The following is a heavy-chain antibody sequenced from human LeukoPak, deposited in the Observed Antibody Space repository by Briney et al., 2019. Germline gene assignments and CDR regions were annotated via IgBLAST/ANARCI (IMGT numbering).Heavy chain of an antibody. CDR3: AKDVAHSGWTPALFDY. CDR2: IRYDGSNK. Sequence: GGSLRLSCAASGFTFSSYGMHWVRQAPGKGLEWVAFIRYDGSNKYYADSVKGRFTISRDNSKNTLYLQMNRLRAEDTAVYYCAKDVAHSGWTPALFDYWGQGTLVTVSS. J-gene: IGHJ4*02. D-gene: IGHD5-12*01. CDR1: GFTFSSYG. V-gene: IGHV3-30*02.